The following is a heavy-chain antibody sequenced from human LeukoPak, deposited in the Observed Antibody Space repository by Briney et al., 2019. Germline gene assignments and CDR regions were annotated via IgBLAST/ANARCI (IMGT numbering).Heavy chain of an antibody. CDR1: GGSISSGSYY. CDR3: AREAAQSYGDYGYYHYYMDV. V-gene: IGHV4-61*02. Sequence: SQTLSLTCTVSGGSISSGSYYWSWIRQPAGKGLEWIGRIYTSGSTDYNPSLQSRVTISVDTSKNQFSLKLRSVTAADTAVYYCAREAAQSYGDYGYYHYYMDVWGRGTTVTISS. CDR2: IYTSGST. J-gene: IGHJ6*03. D-gene: IGHD4-17*01.